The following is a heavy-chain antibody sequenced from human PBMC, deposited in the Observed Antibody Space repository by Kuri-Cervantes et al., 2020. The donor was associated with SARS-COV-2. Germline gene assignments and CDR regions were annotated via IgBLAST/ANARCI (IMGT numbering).Heavy chain of an antibody. CDR2: ISGSGGST. CDR1: GFTFSSYA. D-gene: IGHD3-3*01. V-gene: IGHV3-23*01. Sequence: ETLSLTCAASGFTFSSYAMSWVRQAPGKGLEWVSAISGSGGSTYYADSVKGRFTISRDNSKNTLYLQMNSLRAEDTAVYYCAREWATIFGVVYDYWGQGTLVTVSS. J-gene: IGHJ4*02. CDR3: AREWATIFGVVYDY.